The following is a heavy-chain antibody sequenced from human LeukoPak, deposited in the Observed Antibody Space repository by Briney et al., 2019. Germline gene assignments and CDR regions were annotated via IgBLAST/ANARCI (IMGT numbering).Heavy chain of an antibody. J-gene: IGHJ4*02. CDR2: IYDSGTT. CDR1: GGSISSYY. Sequence: SETLSLTCTVSGGSISSYYWGWIRQPPGKGLEWLGYIYDSGTTNYNPSLKSRVTISVDTSKNQFSLKLSSVTAADTAVYYCARGDALDYWGQGTLVTVSS. D-gene: IGHD3-16*02. V-gene: IGHV4-59*12. CDR3: ARGDALDY.